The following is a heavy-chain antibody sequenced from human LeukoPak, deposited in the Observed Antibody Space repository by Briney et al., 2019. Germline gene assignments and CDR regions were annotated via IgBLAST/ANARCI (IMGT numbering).Heavy chain of an antibody. Sequence: GASVKVSCKASGYTFISYGIGWVRQAPGQGLEWMGWISAYNGNTNYAQKLQGRVTMTTDTSTSTAYMELRSLRSDDTAVYYCARGPYCSGGTCYSQYFDYWGQGTLVTVSS. V-gene: IGHV1-18*01. CDR2: ISAYNGNT. CDR1: GYTFISYG. J-gene: IGHJ4*02. CDR3: ARGPYCSGGTCYSQYFDY. D-gene: IGHD2-15*01.